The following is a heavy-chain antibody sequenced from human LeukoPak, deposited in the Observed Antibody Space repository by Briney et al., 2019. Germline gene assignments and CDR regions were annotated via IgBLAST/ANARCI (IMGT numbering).Heavy chain of an antibody. CDR2: IYHSGST. CDR3: ARQLGSGWYNWFDP. CDR1: GYFISSGYY. Sequence: SETLSLTCAVSGYFISSGYYWGWIRQPPGKGLEWIGSIYHSGSTYYNPSLKSRVTISVDTSKNQFSLKLSSVTAADTAVYYCARQLGSGWYNWFDPWGRGTLVTVSS. J-gene: IGHJ5*02. D-gene: IGHD6-19*01. V-gene: IGHV4-38-2*01.